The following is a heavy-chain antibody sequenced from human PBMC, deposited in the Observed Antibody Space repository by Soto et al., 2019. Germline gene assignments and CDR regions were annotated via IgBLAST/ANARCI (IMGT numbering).Heavy chain of an antibody. V-gene: IGHV3-33*01. CDR3: ARDSRDYIWGSYRYPPAFDI. CDR1: GFTFSSYG. CDR2: IWYDGSNK. J-gene: IGHJ3*02. D-gene: IGHD3-16*02. Sequence: GGSLRLSCAASGFTFSSYGMHWVRQAPGKGLEWVAVIWYDGSNKYYADSVKGRFTISRDNSKNTLYLQMNSLRAEDTAVYYCARDSRDYIWGSYRYPPAFDIWGQGTMVTVSS.